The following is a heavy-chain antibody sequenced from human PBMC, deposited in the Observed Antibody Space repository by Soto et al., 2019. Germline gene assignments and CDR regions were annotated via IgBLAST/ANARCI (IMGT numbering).Heavy chain of an antibody. Sequence: ASVKVSCKASGYTFTSYGISWVRQAPGQGLEWMGWISAYNGNTNYAQKLQGRVTMTTDTSTSTAYMELRSLRSDDTAVYYCARDSQQLAHYYYYYMDVWGKGTTVTVS. J-gene: IGHJ6*03. CDR3: ARDSQQLAHYYYYYMDV. V-gene: IGHV1-18*01. D-gene: IGHD6-13*01. CDR1: GYTFTSYG. CDR2: ISAYNGNT.